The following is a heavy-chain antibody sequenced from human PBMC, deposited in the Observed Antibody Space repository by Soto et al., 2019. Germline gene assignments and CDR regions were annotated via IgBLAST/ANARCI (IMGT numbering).Heavy chain of an antibody. CDR3: ARHGVDTAMAY. J-gene: IGHJ4*01. D-gene: IGHD5-18*01. Sequence: EVQLVESGGGLVQPGGSLRLSCAASGFTFSSYCMHWVRQAPVKGLVWVSRINSDWSSTSYADSVKGRFTISRDNAKNTLYLQMTSLRAADTAGYDWARHGVDTAMAYWGHGPLVNVSS. CDR2: INSDWSST. CDR1: GFTFSSYC. V-gene: IGHV3-74*01.